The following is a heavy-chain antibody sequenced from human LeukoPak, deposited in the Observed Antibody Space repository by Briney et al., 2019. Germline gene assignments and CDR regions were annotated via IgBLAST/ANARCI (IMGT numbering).Heavy chain of an antibody. CDR1: GGTFSSYV. J-gene: IGHJ6*03. CDR3: AREKRADRYCSGGSCYSLNYYYMDV. Sequence: SVKVSCKASGGTFSSYVISWVRQAPGQGLEWMGGIIPIFGTAKYAQKFQGRVTITADKSTSTAYMELSSLRSEDTAVYYCAREKRADRYCSGGSCYSLNYYYMDVWGKGTTVTVSS. CDR2: IIPIFGTA. D-gene: IGHD2-15*01. V-gene: IGHV1-69*06.